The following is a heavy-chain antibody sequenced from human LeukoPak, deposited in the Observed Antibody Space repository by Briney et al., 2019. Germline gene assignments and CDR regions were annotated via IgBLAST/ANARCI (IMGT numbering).Heavy chain of an antibody. CDR2: ISSNGDNT. Sequence: GGSLRLSCSVYGFTFSTYVMHWVRQAPGKGLEYVSAISSNGDNTYYADSVKGRFTISRDNSKNTLYLQMSSLRADDTAVYYCVRGTGYWGQGTLVTVSS. CDR1: GFTFSTYV. CDR3: VRGTGY. J-gene: IGHJ4*02. V-gene: IGHV3-64D*06.